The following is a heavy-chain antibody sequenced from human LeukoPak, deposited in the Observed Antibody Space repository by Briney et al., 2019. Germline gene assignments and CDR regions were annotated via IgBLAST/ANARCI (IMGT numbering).Heavy chain of an antibody. V-gene: IGHV3-53*05. D-gene: IGHD4-11*01. CDR2: VYGGGNT. CDR3: AKLTDYSNYGIDY. CDR1: GFTVGSNR. Sequence: GGSLRLSCAASGFTVGSNRMSWVRQAPGKGLEWVSTVYGGGNTAYADSVKGRFTISRDNSKNTLYLQMNSLRAEDTAVYYCAKLTDYSNYGIDYWGQGTLVTVSS. J-gene: IGHJ4*02.